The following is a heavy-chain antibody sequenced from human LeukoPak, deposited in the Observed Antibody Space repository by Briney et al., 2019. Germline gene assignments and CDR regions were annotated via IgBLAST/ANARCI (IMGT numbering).Heavy chain of an antibody. CDR1: GYTLTELS. CDR2: FDPEDGET. CDR3: ATIPLGSSNWFDP. J-gene: IGHJ5*02. V-gene: IGHV1-24*01. D-gene: IGHD6-6*01. Sequence: GASVKLSCKVSGYTLTELSMHWVRQAPGKGLEWRGGFDPEDGETIYAPKFQGRVTMTEDTSTDTAYMELSSLRSEDTAVYYCATIPLGSSNWFDPWGQGTLVTVSS.